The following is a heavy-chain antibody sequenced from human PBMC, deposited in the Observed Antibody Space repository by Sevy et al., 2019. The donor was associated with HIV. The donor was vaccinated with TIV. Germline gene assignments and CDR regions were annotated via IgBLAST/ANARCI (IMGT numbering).Heavy chain of an antibody. CDR2: FYSTAST. D-gene: IGHD6-19*01. Sequence: SETLSLTCTVSGGSIRSSSYYWGWIRQPPGKGLEWIGSFYSTASTSYNPSLRSRVTISVDTSKILFSLKLTSVIATDTAVYYCAPPRATGWSEGTGGYFALWGRGTLFTVSS. J-gene: IGHJ2*01. V-gene: IGHV4-39*02. CDR3: APPRATGWSEGTGGYFAL. CDR1: GGSIRSSSYY.